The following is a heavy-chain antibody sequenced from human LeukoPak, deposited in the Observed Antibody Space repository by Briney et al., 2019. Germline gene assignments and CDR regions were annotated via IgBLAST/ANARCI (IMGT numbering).Heavy chain of an antibody. D-gene: IGHD2-21*02. Sequence: SETLSLTCTVSGGSVSGYCWSWIRQPPGKGLEWIGYIFYTGTTLYSPSLKTRVTMSVDTSENQFSLKLSSVTAADTAVYYCARHDVVPVIRRGFDFWGQGTLVTVSS. CDR2: IFYTGTT. V-gene: IGHV4-59*08. J-gene: IGHJ4*02. CDR3: ARHDVVPVIRRGFDF. CDR1: GGSVSGYC.